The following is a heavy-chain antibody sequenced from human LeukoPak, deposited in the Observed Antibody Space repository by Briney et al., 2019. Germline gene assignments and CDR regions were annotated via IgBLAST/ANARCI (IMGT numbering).Heavy chain of an antibody. CDR2: ISSNGGST. V-gene: IGHV3-64D*09. J-gene: IGHJ4*02. CDR3: ARESGKFDY. CDR1: GFTFSTSA. Sequence: GGSLRLSCSASGFTFSTSAMHWVRQAPGKGLEYVSAISSNGGSTYYADSVKGRVTISRDNSKNTLHLQMSSLRAEDTAVYYCARESGKFDYWGQGTLVAVSS.